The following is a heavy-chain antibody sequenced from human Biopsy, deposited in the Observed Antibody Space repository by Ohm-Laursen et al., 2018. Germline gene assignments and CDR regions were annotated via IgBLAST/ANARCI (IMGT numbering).Heavy chain of an antibody. V-gene: IGHV1-69*10. J-gene: IGHJ4*02. Sequence: SVKVSCKASGGTFSNYAISWVRQAPGKGLEWMGGIIAVSGLVNYAPKFQGRVSITADKSTTTAYMELSNLKSEDTAVYYCATPFQYYDSWGGYPPFDHWGQGTLVTVSS. CDR2: IIAVSGLV. CDR3: ATPFQYYDSWGGYPPFDH. CDR1: GGTFSNYA. D-gene: IGHD3-3*01.